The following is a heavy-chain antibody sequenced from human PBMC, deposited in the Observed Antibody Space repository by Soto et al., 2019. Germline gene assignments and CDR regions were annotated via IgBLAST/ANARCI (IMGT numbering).Heavy chain of an antibody. CDR3: ARDIGGGSTFGGA. V-gene: IGHV4-31*03. D-gene: IGHD3-16*01. CDR1: GGSISSGGYY. Sequence: SQTLSLTCTVSGGSISSGGYYWSWIRQHPGKGLEWIGYIYYSGSTYYNPSLKSRVTISVDTSKNQFSLKLSSVTAADTAVYYCARDIGGGSTFGGAWGQGTLVTVSS. J-gene: IGHJ5*02. CDR2: IYYSGST.